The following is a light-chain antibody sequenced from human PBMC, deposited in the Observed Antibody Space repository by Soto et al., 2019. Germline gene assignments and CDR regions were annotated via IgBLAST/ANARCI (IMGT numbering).Light chain of an antibody. CDR1: QSISNL. CDR3: HQYYSYPWM. V-gene: IGKV1-5*03. CDR2: KAS. Sequence: DIQMTQSPSTLSASVGDRVTITCRASQSISNLLAWYQQKPGKAPFLLIYKASILQSGVPSRFSGSASGTEFSLTISSLQPDDFASYYCHQYYSYPWMFGQGTKVEIK. J-gene: IGKJ1*01.